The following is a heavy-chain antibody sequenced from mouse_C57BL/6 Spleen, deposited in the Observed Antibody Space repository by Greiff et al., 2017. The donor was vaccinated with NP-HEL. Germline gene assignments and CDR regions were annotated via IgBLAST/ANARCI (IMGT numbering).Heavy chain of an antibody. CDR2: IYPGDGDT. V-gene: IGHV1-82*01. CDR1: GYAFSSSW. J-gene: IGHJ4*01. Sequence: QVQLQQSGPELVKPGASVKISCKASGYAFSSSWMNWVKQRPGKGLEWIGRIYPGDGDTNYNGKFKGKATLTADKSSSTAYMQLSSLTSEDSAVYFCVTSTVVKAMDYWGQGTSVTVSS. CDR3: VTSTVVKAMDY. D-gene: IGHD1-1*01.